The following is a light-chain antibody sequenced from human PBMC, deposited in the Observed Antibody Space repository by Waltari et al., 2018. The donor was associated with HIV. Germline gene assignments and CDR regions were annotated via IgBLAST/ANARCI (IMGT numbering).Light chain of an antibody. CDR3: QQYDSLPLT. J-gene: IGKJ4*01. CDR1: QSIATSY. CDR2: GAS. V-gene: IGKV3-20*01. Sequence: EIVLTQSPGTLSLSPGERVALSCRASQSIATSYLAWYQQKPGQAPRLLIYGASSRATGIPDRCSGSGSGTDFTLTISRLEPEDFVVYYCQQYDSLPLTFGGGTRVEIK.